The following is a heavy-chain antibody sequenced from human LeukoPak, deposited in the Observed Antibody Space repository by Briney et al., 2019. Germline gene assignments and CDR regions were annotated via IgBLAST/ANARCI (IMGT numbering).Heavy chain of an antibody. Sequence: ASVKVSCKASGYTFTSYAMNWVRQAPGQGLEWMGWINTNTGNPTYAQGFTGRFVLSLDTSVSTAYLQISSLKAEDTAVYYCARDLRQPPAYYYDSSGYYGYWGQGTLVTVSS. CDR2: INTNTGNP. J-gene: IGHJ4*02. V-gene: IGHV7-4-1*02. CDR3: ARDLRQPPAYYYDSSGYYGY. CDR1: GYTFTSYA. D-gene: IGHD3-22*01.